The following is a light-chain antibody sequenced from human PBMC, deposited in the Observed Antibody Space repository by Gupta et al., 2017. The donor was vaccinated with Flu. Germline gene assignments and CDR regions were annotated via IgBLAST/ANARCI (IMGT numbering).Light chain of an antibody. Sequence: IVLTQSPATLSLSPGERATLSCRASQSVGSYLAWYQQKPGQAPRLLIFDASNRATGIPARFSGSGSGTDFTLTISSLEPEDFAIYHCQQRSNSPPSLTFGGGTKLEIK. J-gene: IGKJ4*01. V-gene: IGKV3-11*01. CDR1: QSVGSY. CDR3: QQRSNSPPSLT. CDR2: DAS.